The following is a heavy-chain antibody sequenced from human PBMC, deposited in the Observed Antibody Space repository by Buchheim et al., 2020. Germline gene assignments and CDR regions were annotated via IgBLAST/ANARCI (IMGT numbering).Heavy chain of an antibody. V-gene: IGHV4-39*01. D-gene: IGHD2-21*01. J-gene: IGHJ5*02. CDR1: GGSISSSSYY. CDR3: ARTESYCGGDCYSGNWFDP. CDR2: IYYSGST. Sequence: QLQLQESGPGLVKPSETLSLTCTVSGGSISSSSYYWGWIRQPPGKGLEWIGSIYYSGSTYYNPSLKSRVTISVDTSKNQFSLKLSSVTAADTAVYYCARTESYCGGDCYSGNWFDPWGQGTL.